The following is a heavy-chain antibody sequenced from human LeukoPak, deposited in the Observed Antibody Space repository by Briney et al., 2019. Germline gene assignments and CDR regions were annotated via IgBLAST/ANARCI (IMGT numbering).Heavy chain of an antibody. Sequence: PSETLCLSCTVSGGSISSSTYYWGWIRQPPGKGLEWIGSIYHSGSTYYNPSLKSRVTISVDTSKNQFSLKLSSATAADTAVYYCARYSGDYESVNYSYYIDGWGKGTTVTISS. V-gene: IGHV4-39*07. CDR1: GGSISSSTYY. CDR3: ARYSGDYESVNYSYYIDG. CDR2: IYHSGST. D-gene: IGHD4-17*01. J-gene: IGHJ6*03.